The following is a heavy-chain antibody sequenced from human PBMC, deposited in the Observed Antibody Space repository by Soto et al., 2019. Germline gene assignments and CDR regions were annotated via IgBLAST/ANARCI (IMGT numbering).Heavy chain of an antibody. CDR1: GGSITTGGYY. J-gene: IGHJ4*02. D-gene: IGHD2-15*01. V-gene: IGHV4-31*03. CDR3: ARTKCSGGSSYSWSLGY. CDR2: RYYSEST. Sequence: SETLSLTCTVSGGSITTGGYYWSWIRQLPGKGLEWVGHRYYSESTYYNPSLKSRVSISLDTSKNQFSLKLSFVTAADTAMYYCARTKCSGGSSYSWSLGYWGQGTPVTVSS.